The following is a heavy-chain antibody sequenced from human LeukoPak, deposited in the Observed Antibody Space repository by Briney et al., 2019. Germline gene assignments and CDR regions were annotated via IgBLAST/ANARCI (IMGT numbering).Heavy chain of an antibody. D-gene: IGHD4-17*01. CDR3: AREFDYGDYMDY. CDR1: GFTFSSYE. J-gene: IGHJ4*02. CDR2: ISSSGSTI. V-gene: IGHV3-48*03. Sequence: GGSLRLSCAASGFTFSSYEMNWVRQAPGKGLEWVSYISSSGSTIYYADSVKGRFTTSRDNAKNSLYLQMNSLRAEDTAVYYCAREFDYGDYMDYWGQGTLVTVSS.